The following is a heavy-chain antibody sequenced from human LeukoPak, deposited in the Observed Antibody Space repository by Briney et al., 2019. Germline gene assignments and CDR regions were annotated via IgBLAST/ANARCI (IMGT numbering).Heavy chain of an antibody. J-gene: IGHJ4*02. CDR1: GFTFSSYS. Sequence: GGSLRLSCAASGFTFSSYSMNWVRQAPGKGLEWVSSISSSSSYIYYADSVKGRFTISRDNAKNSLYLQMNSLRAEDTAVYYCARDRGGHVLLWFTESPYWGQGTLVTAPS. D-gene: IGHD3-10*01. V-gene: IGHV3-21*01. CDR2: ISSSSSYI. CDR3: ARDRGGHVLLWFTESPY.